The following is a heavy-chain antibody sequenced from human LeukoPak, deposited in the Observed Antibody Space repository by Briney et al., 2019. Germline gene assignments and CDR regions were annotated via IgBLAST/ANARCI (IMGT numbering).Heavy chain of an antibody. J-gene: IGHJ5*02. CDR2: IYTSGST. D-gene: IGHD3-3*01. V-gene: IGHV4-61*02. CDR3: ARSQDRRITIFGVVTNWFDP. Sequence: ASETLSLTCTVSGGSISSGSYYRSWIRQPAGKGLEWIGRIYTSGSTNYNPSLKSRVTISVDTSKNQFSLKLSSVTAADTAVYYCARSQDRRITIFGVVTNWFDPWGQGTLVTVSS. CDR1: GGSISSGSYY.